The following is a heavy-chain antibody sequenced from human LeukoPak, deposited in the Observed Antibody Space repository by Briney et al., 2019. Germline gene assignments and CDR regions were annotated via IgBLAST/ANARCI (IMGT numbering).Heavy chain of an antibody. Sequence: GGSLRLSCAASGFTFSTYSMNWVRQAPGKGLEWVSYISTSSSTIYYADPVKGRFTISRDNAKNSLYLQMNSLRAEDTAVYFCATDRYCGSASCQYYYYSGLDVWGQGTTVTVSS. V-gene: IGHV3-48*01. CDR1: GFTFSTYS. J-gene: IGHJ6*02. CDR2: ISTSSSTI. D-gene: IGHD2-2*01. CDR3: ATDRYCGSASCQYYYYSGLDV.